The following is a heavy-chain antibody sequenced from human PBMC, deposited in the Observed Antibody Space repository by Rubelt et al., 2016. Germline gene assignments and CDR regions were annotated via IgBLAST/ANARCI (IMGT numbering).Heavy chain of an antibody. CDR2: IHYDGSNK. V-gene: IGHV3-33*01. Sequence: QVQLVESGGGVVQPGRSLRLSCAASGFTFSIHGMHWVRQAPGKGLEWLALIHYDGSNKFYADSVKGRFTISRDNSTLTLYLQMNSLGAEDTAVYFCARNGGDSCGQGTLVTVSS. CDR1: GFTFSIHG. J-gene: IGHJ4*02. CDR3: ARNGGDS.